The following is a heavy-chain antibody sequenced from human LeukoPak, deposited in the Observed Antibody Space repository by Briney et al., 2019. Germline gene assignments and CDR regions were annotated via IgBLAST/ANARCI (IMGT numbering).Heavy chain of an antibody. D-gene: IGHD3-22*01. CDR2: IYHSGSA. Sequence: SGTLSLTCVVSGDSITSSNWWNWVRQTPGKGLEWIGEIYHSGSAYYNPSLQTRVTISVDKSKNQFSLNLSSMTAADTAVYYCARAGDSSGFDYWGQGTLVTVSS. CDR1: GDSITSSNW. V-gene: IGHV4-4*02. J-gene: IGHJ4*02. CDR3: ARAGDSSGFDY.